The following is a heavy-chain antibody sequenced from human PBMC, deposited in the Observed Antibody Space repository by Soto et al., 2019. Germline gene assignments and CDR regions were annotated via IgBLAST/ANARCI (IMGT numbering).Heavy chain of an antibody. CDR2: ISYDGSKK. CDR1: GFTFSSYA. V-gene: IGHV3-30-3*01. CDR3: AREGRYCSGGSSYPHAFDI. J-gene: IGHJ3*02. D-gene: IGHD2-15*01. Sequence: GGSLRLSCAASGFTFSSYAMHWVRQAPGKGLEWVAVISYDGSKKYYADSVKGRFTISRDNSKNTVYLKMNSLRAEDTAVYYCAREGRYCSGGSSYPHAFDIWGQGTMVTVSS.